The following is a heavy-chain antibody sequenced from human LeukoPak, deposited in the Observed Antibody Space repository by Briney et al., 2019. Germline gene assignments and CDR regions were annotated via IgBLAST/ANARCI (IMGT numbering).Heavy chain of an antibody. CDR1: GGSFSGYY. CDR2: INHSGST. CDR3: ARETPAGYFDY. V-gene: IGHV4-34*01. D-gene: IGHD6-19*01. Sequence: SETLSLTCAVYGGSFSGYYWSWIRQPPGKGLEWIGEINHSGSTNYNPSLKSRVTTSVDTSKNQFSLKLSSVTAADTAVYYCARETPAGYFDYWGQGTLVTVSS. J-gene: IGHJ4*02.